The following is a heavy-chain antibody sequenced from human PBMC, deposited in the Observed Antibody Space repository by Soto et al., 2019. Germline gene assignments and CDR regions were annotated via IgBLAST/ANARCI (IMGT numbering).Heavy chain of an antibody. CDR1: GYTFTGYY. V-gene: IGHV1-2*04. CDR3: ARARYNWNDEASWFDP. D-gene: IGHD1-1*01. J-gene: IGHJ5*02. CDR2: INPNSGGT. Sequence: ASVKVSCKASGYTFTGYYMHWVRQAPGQGLEWMGWINPNSGGTNYAQKFQGWVTMTRDTSISTAYMELSRLRSDDTAVYYCARARYNWNDEASWFDPWGQGTLVTVSS.